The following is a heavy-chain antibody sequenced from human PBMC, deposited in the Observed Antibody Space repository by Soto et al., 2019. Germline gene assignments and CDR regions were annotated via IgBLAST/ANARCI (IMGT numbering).Heavy chain of an antibody. D-gene: IGHD3-10*01. CDR1: GGSFSGYY. Sequence: PSETLSLTCAVSGGSFSGYYWSWIRQPPGKGLEWIGEINHSGSTNYNPSLKSRVTISVDTSKNQFSLKLSSVTAADTAVYYCARVRRASYGSGYYYGMDVWDQGTTVTVSS. V-gene: IGHV4-34*01. CDR2: INHSGST. CDR3: ARVRRASYGSGYYYGMDV. J-gene: IGHJ6*02.